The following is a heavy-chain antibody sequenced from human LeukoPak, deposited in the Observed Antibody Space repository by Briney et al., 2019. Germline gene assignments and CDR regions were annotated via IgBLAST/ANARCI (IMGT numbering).Heavy chain of an antibody. V-gene: IGHV3-30*18. Sequence: GGSLRLSCAASGFTVSSNYINWVRQAPGKGLEWVAVISYDGTNKYYADSVKGRFTISRDNSRNTLYLQMNGLRPEDTAVYYCAKEAPMVRGVGFDYWDQGTLVTVSS. D-gene: IGHD3-10*01. J-gene: IGHJ4*02. CDR3: AKEAPMVRGVGFDY. CDR2: ISYDGTNK. CDR1: GFTVSSNY.